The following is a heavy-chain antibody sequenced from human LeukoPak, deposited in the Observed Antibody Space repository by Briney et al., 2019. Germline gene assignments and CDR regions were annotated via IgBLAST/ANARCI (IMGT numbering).Heavy chain of an antibody. J-gene: IGHJ4*02. CDR3: ARTTSMTASGYDY. CDR1: GYTFTNYH. V-gene: IGHV1-8*03. D-gene: IGHD2-21*02. Sequence: VASVKVSCKASGYTFTNYHINWVRQASGQGLEWMTWINPDTGDKGYARKFQDRVTITTDTSISTAYMELSSLSSEDTAVYFCARTTSMTASGYDYWGQGTLVTVSS. CDR2: INPDTGDK.